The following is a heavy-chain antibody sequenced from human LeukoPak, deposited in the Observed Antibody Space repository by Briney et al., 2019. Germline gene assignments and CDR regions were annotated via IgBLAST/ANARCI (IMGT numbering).Heavy chain of an antibody. D-gene: IGHD3-3*01. CDR2: INHSGST. CDR3: ARVGVRRGGIDY. V-gene: IGHV4-34*01. CDR1: GGSFSGYY. Sequence: PSETLSLTCAVYGGSFSGYYWSWIRQPPGKGLEWIGEINHSGSTNYNPSLKSRVTISVDTSKNQFSLKLSSVTAADTAVYYCARVGVRRGGIDYWGQGTLVTVSS. J-gene: IGHJ4*02.